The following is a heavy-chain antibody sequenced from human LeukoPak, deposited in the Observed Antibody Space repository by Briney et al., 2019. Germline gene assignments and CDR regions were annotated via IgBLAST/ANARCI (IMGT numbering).Heavy chain of an antibody. CDR2: IYYSGSP. D-gene: IGHD2-21*01. CDR1: GGSISSSSYY. Sequence: SETLSLTCTVSGGSISSSSYYWGWIRQPPGKGLEWIGSIYYSGSPYYNPSLKSRVTISVDTSKIQFSLKLSSVTAADTAVYYCATPYCGTISCLDVFSMWGQGTRVTVSS. J-gene: IGHJ3*02. V-gene: IGHV4-39*01. CDR3: ATPYCGTISCLDVFSM.